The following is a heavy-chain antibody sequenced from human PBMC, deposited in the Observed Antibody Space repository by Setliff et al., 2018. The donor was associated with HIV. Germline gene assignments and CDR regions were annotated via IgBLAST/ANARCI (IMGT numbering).Heavy chain of an antibody. V-gene: IGHV3-48*03. CDR2: ISSSGNSV. J-gene: IGHJ4*02. Sequence: LSLPCPVSGFTFSDYEMNWVRQAPGKGLEWVSYISSSGNSVYYADSVKGRFAISRDNAKRSLFLQKNSLRGEDTAVYYCARYFRDGSYNDYWGQGTLVTVSS. CDR1: GFTFSDYE. D-gene: IGHD3-10*01. CDR3: ARYFRDGSYNDY.